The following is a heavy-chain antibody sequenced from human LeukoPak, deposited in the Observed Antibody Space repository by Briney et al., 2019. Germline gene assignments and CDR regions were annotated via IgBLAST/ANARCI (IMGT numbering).Heavy chain of an antibody. Sequence: GGSLRLSCAASGFTFSSYSMNWVRQAPGKGLEWVSAISGSGGSTYYADSVKGRFTISRDNSKNTLYLQMNSLRAEDTAVYYCAKDRDGYNSPSHWGQGTLVTVSS. CDR3: AKDRDGYNSPSH. CDR2: ISGSGGST. D-gene: IGHD5-12*01. V-gene: IGHV3-23*01. J-gene: IGHJ4*02. CDR1: GFTFSSYS.